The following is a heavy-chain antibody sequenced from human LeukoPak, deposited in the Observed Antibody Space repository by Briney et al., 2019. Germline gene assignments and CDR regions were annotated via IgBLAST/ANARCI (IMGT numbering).Heavy chain of an antibody. J-gene: IGHJ4*02. CDR1: GFTFSSYA. CDR2: ISGSGGST. D-gene: IGHD1-26*01. V-gene: IGHV3-23*01. CDR3: AKDDVLIVGADYFNY. Sequence: PGGSLRLSCAASGFTFSSYAMSWVRQAPGKGLEWVSAISGSGGSTYYADSVKGRFTISRDNSKNTLYLQMNSLRAEDTAVYYCAKDDVLIVGADYFNYWGQGTLVTVSS.